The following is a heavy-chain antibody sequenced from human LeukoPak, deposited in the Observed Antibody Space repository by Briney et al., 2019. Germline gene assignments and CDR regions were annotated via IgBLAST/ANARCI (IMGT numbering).Heavy chain of an antibody. D-gene: IGHD6-13*01. V-gene: IGHV4-61*01. CDR3: AREVIAAAGPYNWFDP. CDR2: IYYSGST. CDR1: GGSISIGSYY. J-gene: IGHJ5*02. Sequence: PSETLSLTCTVSGGSISIGSYYWSWIRQPPGKGLEWIGYIYYSGSTNYNPSLKSRVTISVDTSKNQFSLKLSSVTAADTAVYYCAREVIAAAGPYNWFDPWGRGTLVPVSS.